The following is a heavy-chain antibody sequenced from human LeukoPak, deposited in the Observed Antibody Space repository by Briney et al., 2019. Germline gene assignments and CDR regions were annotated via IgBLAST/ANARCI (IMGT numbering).Heavy chain of an antibody. CDR1: GYTFTSYY. CDR2: INPSGGST. CDR3: ARHEVRYFDWFTQRAKASRGPMRD. D-gene: IGHD3-9*01. J-gene: IGHJ4*02. V-gene: IGHV1-46*01. Sequence: ASVKVSCKASGYTFTSYYMHWVRQAPGQGLEWMGIINPSGGSTSYAQKFQGRVTMTRDTSKNQFSLKLSSVTAADTAVYYCARHEVRYFDWFTQRAKASRGPMRDWGQGTLVTVSS.